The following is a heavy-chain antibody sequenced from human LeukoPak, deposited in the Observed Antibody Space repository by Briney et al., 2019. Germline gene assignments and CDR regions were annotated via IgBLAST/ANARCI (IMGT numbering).Heavy chain of an antibody. CDR2: ISSSSSYI. D-gene: IGHD1-26*01. CDR3: ARGSDFNY. Sequence: GGSLRLSCAASGFTFSGYSMNWVRQARGKGLDWVSSISSSSSYIYYADSVKGRFSISRDNAKNSPYLQMNSLRAEDTAVYYCARGSDFNYWVQGTLVTVSS. CDR1: GFTFSGYS. V-gene: IGHV3-21*01. J-gene: IGHJ4*02.